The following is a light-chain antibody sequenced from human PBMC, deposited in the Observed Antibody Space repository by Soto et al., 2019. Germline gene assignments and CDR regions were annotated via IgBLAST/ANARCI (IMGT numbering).Light chain of an antibody. Sequence: EIVLTQSPGTLSLSPGERATLSCRASRCISSNYVAWYQQKPGQAPRLLMFGVSNRAAGIPDRFSGSGSGTDFTLTISRLEPEDFAVFYCQQYGSSPYTFGQGTKLEIK. V-gene: IGKV3-20*01. CDR1: RCISSNY. CDR3: QQYGSSPYT. CDR2: GVS. J-gene: IGKJ2*01.